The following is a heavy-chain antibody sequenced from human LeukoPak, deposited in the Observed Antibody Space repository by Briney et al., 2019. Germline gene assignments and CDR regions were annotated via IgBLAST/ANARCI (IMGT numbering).Heavy chain of an antibody. V-gene: IGHV3-23*01. CDR2: ISGSGSST. J-gene: IGHJ6*04. D-gene: IGHD2-2*01. CDR3: AKDAPHIGVVPAKTIRGYYYYGMDV. CDR1: GFTFSSYA. Sequence: PGGSLRLSCAASGFTFSSYALNWVRQAPGKGLEWVSAISGSGSSTYYADSVKGRFTISRDNSKNTLYLQMNSLRDEDTAVYYCAKDAPHIGVVPAKTIRGYYYYGMDVWGEGATVTVSS.